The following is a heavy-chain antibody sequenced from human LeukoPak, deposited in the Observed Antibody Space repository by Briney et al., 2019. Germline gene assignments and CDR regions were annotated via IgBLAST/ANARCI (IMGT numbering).Heavy chain of an antibody. J-gene: IGHJ4*02. V-gene: IGHV4-34*01. Sequence: SETLSLTCAAYGGSFSGYYWSWIRQPPGKGLEWIGEINHSGSTNYNPSLKSRVTISVDTSKNQFSLKLSSVTAADTAVYYCARGHSSSWYYFDYWGQGTLVTVSS. CDR3: ARGHSSSWYYFDY. CDR1: GGSFSGYY. CDR2: INHSGST. D-gene: IGHD6-13*01.